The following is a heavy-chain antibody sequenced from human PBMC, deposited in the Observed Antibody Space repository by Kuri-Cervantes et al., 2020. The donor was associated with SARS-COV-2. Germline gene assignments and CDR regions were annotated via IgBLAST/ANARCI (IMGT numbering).Heavy chain of an antibody. CDR3: ASGVYEEWELPGEDY. J-gene: IGHJ4*02. V-gene: IGHV3-48*02. CDR2: ISSSSSTI. Sequence: GGSRRLSCAPSRFTFSSYSMNWVRQAPGKGLEWVSYISSSSSTIYYADSVKGRFTISRDNAKNSLYLQMNSLRDEDTAVYYCASGVYEEWELPGEDYWGQGTLVTVSS. D-gene: IGHD1-26*01. CDR1: RFTFSSYS.